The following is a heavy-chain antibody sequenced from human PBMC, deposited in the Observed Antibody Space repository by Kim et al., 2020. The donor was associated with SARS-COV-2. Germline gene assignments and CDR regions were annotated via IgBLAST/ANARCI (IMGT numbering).Heavy chain of an antibody. CDR3: TTEGWGLGRDY. V-gene: IGHV3-15*01. Sequence: DYAAPVKGRFTISRDDSKNTLYLQMNSLKTEDTAVYYCTTEGWGLGRDYWGQGTLVTVSS. J-gene: IGHJ4*02. D-gene: IGHD3-16*01.